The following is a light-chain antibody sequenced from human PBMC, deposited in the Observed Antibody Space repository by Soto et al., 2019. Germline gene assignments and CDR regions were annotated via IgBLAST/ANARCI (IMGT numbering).Light chain of an antibody. CDR2: TTS. V-gene: IGKV1-39*01. J-gene: IGKJ4*01. CDR1: QSISRQ. CDR3: IQDYNYPLT. Sequence: DTQMTQSPSSLSASVGDRVTITCRASQSISRQLNWYQQKPGKAPKLLIYTTSNLQRGVPSRFSGSGSGTDFTLTISSLQPEDFATYFCIQDYNYPLTFGGGTKV.